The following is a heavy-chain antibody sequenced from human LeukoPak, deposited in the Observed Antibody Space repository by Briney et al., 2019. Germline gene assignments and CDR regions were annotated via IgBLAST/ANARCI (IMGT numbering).Heavy chain of an antibody. D-gene: IGHD6-13*01. CDR2: ISAYNGNT. J-gene: IGHJ4*02. V-gene: IGHV1-18*01. CDR1: GYTFTSYG. Sequence: ASVKVSCKASGYTFTSYGISWVRQAPGQGLEWMGWISAYNGNTNYAQKLQGRVTMTTDTSTSTAYMELRSLRSDDSAVYYCARVYSSSWYPLADYWGQGTLVTVSS. CDR3: ARVYSSSWYPLADY.